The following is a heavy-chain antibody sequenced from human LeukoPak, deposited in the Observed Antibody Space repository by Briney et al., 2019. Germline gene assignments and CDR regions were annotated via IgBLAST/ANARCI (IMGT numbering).Heavy chain of an antibody. Sequence: PGGSLRLSCAASGFTFSSYGMHWVRQAPGKGLEWVAVIWYDGSNKYYADSVKGRFTISRDNSKNTLYLQMNSLRAEDTAVYYCAKEGYYYDSSGYYSFFDYWGQGTLVTVSS. D-gene: IGHD3-22*01. V-gene: IGHV3-33*06. CDR2: IWYDGSNK. CDR1: GFTFSSYG. CDR3: AKEGYYYDSSGYYSFFDY. J-gene: IGHJ4*02.